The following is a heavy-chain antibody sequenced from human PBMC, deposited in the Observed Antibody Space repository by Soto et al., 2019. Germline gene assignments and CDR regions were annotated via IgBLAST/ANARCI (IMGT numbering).Heavy chain of an antibody. J-gene: IGHJ6*02. CDR3: AKGGTTYYYGMDV. CDR2: ISGSGSPT. D-gene: IGHD3-16*01. Sequence: EVQLLQSGGGLLPPGGSLRLSCAASPITFSTYVMNWVRQAPGKGLEWVSAISGSGSPTYYADSVKGRFIISRDNSKNTLYLQINDLRAEDTAVYYCAKGGTTYYYGMDVWGQGTTVTVSS. CDR1: PITFSTYV. V-gene: IGHV3-23*01.